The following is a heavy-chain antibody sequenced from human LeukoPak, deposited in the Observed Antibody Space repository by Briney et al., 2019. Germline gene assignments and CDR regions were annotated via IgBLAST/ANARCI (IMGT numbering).Heavy chain of an antibody. J-gene: IGHJ4*01. D-gene: IGHD6-13*01. CDR3: ARVAGYSSSWYVDY. V-gene: IGHV4-34*01. CDR1: GGSFSGYY. Sequence: PSETLSLTCAVYGGSFSGYYWNWIRQPPGKGLEWIGEINHSGSTNYNPSLKSRVTISVDTSKNQFSLKLSSVTAADTAVYYCARVAGYSSSWYVDYWGQEPWSPSPQ. CDR2: INHSGST.